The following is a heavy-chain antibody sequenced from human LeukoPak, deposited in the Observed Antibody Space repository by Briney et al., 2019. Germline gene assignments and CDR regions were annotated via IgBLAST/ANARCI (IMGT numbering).Heavy chain of an antibody. CDR2: ISNSGGST. CDR3: AKRRDYFDY. Sequence: PGGSLRLSCAASGFTFSSYGMTWVRQAPGKGLGGGSSISNSGGSTYYTDYVKGRFTISRDNSKNTLYLQMKSLRDEDTAIYYCAKRRDYFDYWGQGTLVSVSS. CDR1: GFTFSSYG. V-gene: IGHV3-23*01. J-gene: IGHJ4*02.